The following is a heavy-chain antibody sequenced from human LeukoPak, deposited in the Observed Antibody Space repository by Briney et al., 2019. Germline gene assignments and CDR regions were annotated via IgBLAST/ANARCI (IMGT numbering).Heavy chain of an antibody. Sequence: ASVKVSCKVSGYTLTELSMHWVRQAPGKGLEWMGGFDPEDGETIYAQKFQGRVTMTEDTSTDTAYMELSSLRSEDTAVYYCATERSSSNQQWLVRSWFDPWGQGTLVTVSS. D-gene: IGHD6-19*01. V-gene: IGHV1-24*01. CDR3: ATERSSSNQQWLVRSWFDP. J-gene: IGHJ5*02. CDR2: FDPEDGET. CDR1: GYTLTELS.